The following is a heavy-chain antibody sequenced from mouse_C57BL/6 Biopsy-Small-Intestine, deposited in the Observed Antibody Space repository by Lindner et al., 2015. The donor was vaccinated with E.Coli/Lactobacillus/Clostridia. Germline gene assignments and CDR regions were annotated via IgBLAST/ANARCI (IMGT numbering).Heavy chain of an antibody. J-gene: IGHJ4*01. D-gene: IGHD1-1*01. CDR2: ISSGSSTI. V-gene: IGHV5-17*01. CDR1: GFTFSGYG. Sequence: VQLQESGGGLVKPGGSLKLSCAASGFTFSGYGMHWVRQAPEKGLDWVAYISSGSSTIYYADTVKGRFTISRDNAKNTLFLQMTSLRSEDTAMYYCARGSSGGMDYWGQGTSVTVSS. CDR3: ARGSSGGMDY.